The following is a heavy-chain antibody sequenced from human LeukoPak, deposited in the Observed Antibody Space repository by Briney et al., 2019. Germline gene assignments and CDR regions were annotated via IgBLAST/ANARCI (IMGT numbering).Heavy chain of an antibody. V-gene: IGHV1-2*02. CDR2: IIPNSGAT. Sequence: ASVKVSCKASGYTFTGYYMHWVRQAPGQGLEWMGWIIPNSGATNYAQRFQGRVTMTRDTSISTAYMELSRLRSDDTAIYYCARDLTGTGDYWGQGTLVTVSS. CDR1: GYTFTGYY. D-gene: IGHD1-20*01. CDR3: ARDLTGTGDY. J-gene: IGHJ4*02.